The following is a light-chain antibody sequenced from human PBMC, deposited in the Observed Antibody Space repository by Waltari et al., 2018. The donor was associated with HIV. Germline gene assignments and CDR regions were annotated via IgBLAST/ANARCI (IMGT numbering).Light chain of an antibody. J-gene: IGKJ2*01. V-gene: IGKV3-15*01. CDR1: QSVSSN. CDR3: QQYNNWPPSYT. Sequence: IVMTQSPATVSVSPGERATLSCRASQSVSSNLAWYQQKPGQAPRLLIYGASTRATGIPARFSGSGSGTEFTLTISSLQSEDFAVYYCQQYNNWPPSYTFGQGTKLEIK. CDR2: GAS.